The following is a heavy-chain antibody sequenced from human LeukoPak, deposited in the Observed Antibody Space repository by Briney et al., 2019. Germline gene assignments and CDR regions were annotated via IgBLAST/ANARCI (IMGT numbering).Heavy chain of an antibody. CDR2: IYHSGST. D-gene: IGHD6-19*01. V-gene: IGHV4-38-2*02. CDR1: GGSISSGYY. J-gene: IGHJ4*02. Sequence: PSQTLSLTCTVSGGSISSGYYWGWIRQPPGKGLEWIGSIYHSGSTYYNPSLKSRVTISVDTSKNQFSLKLSSVTAADTAVYYCARGLHIAVAGTEFGYWGQGTLVTVSS. CDR3: ARGLHIAVAGTEFGY.